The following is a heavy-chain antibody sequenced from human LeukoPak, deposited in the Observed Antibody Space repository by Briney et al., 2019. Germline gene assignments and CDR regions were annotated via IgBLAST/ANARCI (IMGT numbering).Heavy chain of an antibody. CDR3: TRGLAPSPDAFEI. V-gene: IGHV1-69*04. D-gene: IGHD3-10*01. CDR1: GGTFTSYA. Sequence: ASVTLSCKASGGTFTSYAINWGRHAPGQGLEWMGRIIPLLEVINYPQTFHGRVTFSADTSTGTAYMDLTSLRFDDTAVYYCTRGLAPSPDAFEIWGQGTMVSVFS. J-gene: IGHJ3*02. CDR2: IIPLLEVI.